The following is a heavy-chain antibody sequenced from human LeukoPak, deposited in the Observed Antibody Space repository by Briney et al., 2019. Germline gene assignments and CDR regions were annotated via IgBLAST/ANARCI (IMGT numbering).Heavy chain of an antibody. Sequence: SETLSLTCTVSGGSISSYYWSWIRQPPGKGLEWIGYIYYSGSTNYNPSLKSRVTISVDTSKNQFSLKLSSVTAADTAVYYCARGSDYDSSGWYFDYWGQGTLVTVPS. J-gene: IGHJ4*02. V-gene: IGHV4-59*01. CDR2: IYYSGST. D-gene: IGHD3-22*01. CDR1: GGSISSYY. CDR3: ARGSDYDSSGWYFDY.